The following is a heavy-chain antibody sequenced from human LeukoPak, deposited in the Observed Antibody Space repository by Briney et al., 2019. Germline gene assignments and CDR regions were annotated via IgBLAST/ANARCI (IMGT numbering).Heavy chain of an antibody. D-gene: IGHD5-24*01. Sequence: GSLRLSCAASGFTFSTYWMNWYRQPPGKGLEWIGEINHSGSTNYNPSLKSGVTISVDTSKNQFSLKLSSVTAADPAVYYCARRTRWLQLGLVYWGQGTLVTVSS. J-gene: IGHJ4*02. V-gene: IGHV4-34*01. CDR2: INHSGST. CDR3: ARRTRWLQLGLVY. CDR1: GFTFSTYW.